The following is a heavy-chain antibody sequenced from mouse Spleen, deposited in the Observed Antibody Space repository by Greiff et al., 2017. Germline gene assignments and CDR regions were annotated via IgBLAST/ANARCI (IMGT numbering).Heavy chain of an antibody. Sequence: QVQLQQPGAELVRPGTSVKLSCKASGYTFTSYWMHWVKQRPGQGLEWIGVIDPSDSYTNYNQKFKGKATLTVDTSSSTAYMQLSSLTSEDSAVYYCARCGYDFYAMDYWGRGTSVTLSS. CDR2: IDPSDSYT. V-gene: IGHV1-59*01. CDR1: GYTFTSYW. D-gene: IGHD2-2*01. CDR3: ARCGYDFYAMDY. J-gene: IGHJ4*01.